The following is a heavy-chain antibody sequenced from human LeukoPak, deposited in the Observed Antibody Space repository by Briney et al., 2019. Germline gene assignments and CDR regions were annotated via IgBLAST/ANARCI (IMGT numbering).Heavy chain of an antibody. V-gene: IGHV4-34*01. CDR3: ARASGDYDYVWGSYRFDY. Sequence: SETLSLTCAVYGGSFGGYYWSWIRQPPGKGLEWIGEINHSGSTNYNPSLKSRVTISVDTSKNQFSLKLSSVTAADTAVYYCARASGDYDYVWGSYRFDYWGQGTLVTVSS. D-gene: IGHD3-16*02. CDR1: GGSFGGYY. CDR2: INHSGST. J-gene: IGHJ4*02.